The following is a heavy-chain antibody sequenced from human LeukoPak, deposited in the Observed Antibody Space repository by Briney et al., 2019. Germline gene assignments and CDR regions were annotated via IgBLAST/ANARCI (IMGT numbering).Heavy chain of an antibody. CDR1: GFTFSSYS. CDR3: ARVGPSLRAFDI. J-gene: IGHJ3*02. D-gene: IGHD3-16*01. V-gene: IGHV3-21*01. Sequence: PGGSLRLSCAASGFTFSSYSMNWVRQAPGKGLEWVSSISSSSSYIYYADSVKGRFTISRDNAKNSLYLQMNSLRAEDTAVYYCARVGPSLRAFDIWGQGTMVTVSS. CDR2: ISSSSSYI.